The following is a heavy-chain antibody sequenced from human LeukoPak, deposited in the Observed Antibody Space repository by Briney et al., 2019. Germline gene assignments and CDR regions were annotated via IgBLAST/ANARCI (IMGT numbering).Heavy chain of an antibody. Sequence: GGSLRDSPAAPVFSLTNAWTSTVRHGPRKGLWLVGRIKSKVDGGTTEYAAPVKGRFTISRDDSKNTLYLQMNSLKTEDTAVYYCTTDFGGGYWGQGTLVTVSS. CDR2: IKSKVDGGTT. V-gene: IGHV3-15*01. CDR3: TTDFGGGY. D-gene: IGHD2-15*01. CDR1: VFSLTNAW. J-gene: IGHJ4*02.